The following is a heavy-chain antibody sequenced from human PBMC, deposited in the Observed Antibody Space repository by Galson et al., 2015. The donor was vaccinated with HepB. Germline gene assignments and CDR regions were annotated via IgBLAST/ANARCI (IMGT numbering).Heavy chain of an antibody. D-gene: IGHD2-15*01. CDR2: ITSSGGHS. J-gene: IGHJ4*02. Sequence: SLRLSCAASGFSFTRYAMTWVRQAPGKGLEWVSSITSSGGHSYYTDSVKGRFTVSRDNSKNTLLLQLNSLRAEDTAMYFCAKDGIMVANNPYHFHDWGQGTLVTVSS. CDR3: AKDGIMVANNPYHFHD. V-gene: IGHV3-23*01. CDR1: GFSFTRYA.